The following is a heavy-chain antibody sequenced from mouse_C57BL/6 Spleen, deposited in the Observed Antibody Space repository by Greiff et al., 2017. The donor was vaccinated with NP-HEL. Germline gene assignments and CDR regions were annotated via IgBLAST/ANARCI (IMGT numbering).Heavy chain of an antibody. CDR2: INPNNGGT. CDR1: GYTFTDYY. D-gene: IGHD1-1*01. Sequence: VQLQQSGPELVKPGASVKISCKASGYTFTDYYMNWVKQSHGKSLEWIGDINPNNGGTSYNQKFKGKATLTVDKSSSTAYMELRSLTSEDSAVYYCAKRGLYYGSNYFDYWGQGTTLTVSS. J-gene: IGHJ2*01. V-gene: IGHV1-26*01. CDR3: AKRGLYYGSNYFDY.